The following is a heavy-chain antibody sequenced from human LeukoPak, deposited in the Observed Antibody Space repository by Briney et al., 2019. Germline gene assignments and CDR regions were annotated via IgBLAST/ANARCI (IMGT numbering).Heavy chain of an antibody. CDR3: AREYVRFQLLSPTYLDY. Sequence: ASVKVSCKASGYTFTSYYMHWVRQAPGQGLEWMGIINPSGGSTSYAQKFQGRVTMTRDTSTSTVYMELSSLRSEDTAVYYCAREYVRFQLLSPTYLDYWGQGTLVTVSS. CDR2: INPSGGST. J-gene: IGHJ4*02. CDR1: GYTFTSYY. D-gene: IGHD2-2*01. V-gene: IGHV1-46*01.